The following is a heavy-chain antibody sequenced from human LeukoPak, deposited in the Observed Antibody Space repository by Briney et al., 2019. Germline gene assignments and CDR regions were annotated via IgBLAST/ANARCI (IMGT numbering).Heavy chain of an antibody. V-gene: IGHV4-34*01. J-gene: IGHJ6*02. CDR1: GGSFSGYY. Sequence: SETLSLTCAVYGGSFSGYYWSWIRQPLGKGLEWIGEINHSGSTNYNPSLKSRVTISVDTSKNQFSLKLSSVTAADTAVYYCARGLRSGYDSYYYYYYYGMDVWGQGTTVTVSS. D-gene: IGHD5-12*01. CDR3: ARGLRSGYDSYYYYYYYGMDV. CDR2: INHSGST.